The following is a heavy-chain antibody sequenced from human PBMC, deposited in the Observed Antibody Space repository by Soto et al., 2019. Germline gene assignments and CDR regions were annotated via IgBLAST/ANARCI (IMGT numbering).Heavy chain of an antibody. V-gene: IGHV3-30*18. D-gene: IGHD6-19*01. Sequence: GGSLRLSCAASGFTFRTYGMHWVRQAPGKGLEWVAFISDDGSQKYYGDSVKGRFTISRDNSKNTLSLRMISLRTEDTSVYYCAKEAPGGWHFFDTWGQGTLVTVS. J-gene: IGHJ4*02. CDR2: ISDDGSQK. CDR3: AKEAPGGWHFFDT. CDR1: GFTFRTYG.